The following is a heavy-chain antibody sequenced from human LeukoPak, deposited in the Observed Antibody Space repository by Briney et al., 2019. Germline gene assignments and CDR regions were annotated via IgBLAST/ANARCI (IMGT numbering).Heavy chain of an antibody. J-gene: IGHJ3*02. Sequence: GGSLRLSCAASGFTFSTYIMNWVRQTPGKGLEWVSSIGTSTSYIYYADSVKGRFTISRDNAKNSLYLQMNSLRAEDTAVYYCARFAHYYDSSGYAFDIWGQGTMVTVSS. CDR2: IGTSTSYI. D-gene: IGHD3-22*01. V-gene: IGHV3-21*01. CDR1: GFTFSTYI. CDR3: ARFAHYYDSSGYAFDI.